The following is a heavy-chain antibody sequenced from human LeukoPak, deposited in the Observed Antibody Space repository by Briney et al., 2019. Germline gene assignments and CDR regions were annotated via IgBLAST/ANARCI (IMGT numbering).Heavy chain of an antibody. CDR3: ARGSRVLDY. J-gene: IGHJ4*02. V-gene: IGHV3-30-3*01. CDR1: GFTFSSYA. Sequence: GGSLRLSCAASGFTFSSYAMHWVRQAPGKGLEWVAVISYDGSNKYYADSVKGRFTISRDNAKKSLFLQMNSLRAEDTAVYYCARGSRVLDYWGQGTLVTVSS. CDR2: ISYDGSNK. D-gene: IGHD2-2*01.